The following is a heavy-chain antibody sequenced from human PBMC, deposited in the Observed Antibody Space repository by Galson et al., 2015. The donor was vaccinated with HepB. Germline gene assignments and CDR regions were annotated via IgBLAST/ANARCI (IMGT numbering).Heavy chain of an antibody. J-gene: IGHJ5*02. CDR2: ISGSGGST. D-gene: IGHD5-12*01. CDR1: GFTFRRYA. CDR3: VLTYTSGFFWFDP. V-gene: IGHV3-23*01. Sequence: SLRLSCAASGFTFRRYAMSWVRQAPGKGLEWVSAISGSGGSTSHADSVEGRFTISRDNSKNTLYLQMNSLRAEDTAVYYCVLTYTSGFFWFDPWGQGTLVTASS.